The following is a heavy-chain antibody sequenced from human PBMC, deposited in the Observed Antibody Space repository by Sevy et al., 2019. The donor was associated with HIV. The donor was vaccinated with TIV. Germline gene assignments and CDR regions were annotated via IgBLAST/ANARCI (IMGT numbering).Heavy chain of an antibody. D-gene: IGHD3-9*01. V-gene: IGHV3-23*01. CDR3: AKDLGTNYDILTGYYNGKGHYGMDV. J-gene: IGHJ6*02. CDR1: GFTFSSYA. CDR2: ISGSGGST. Sequence: GGSPRLSCAASGFTFSSYAMSWVRQAPGKGLEWVSAISGSGGSTYYADSVKGRFTISRDNSKNTLYLQMNSLRAEDTAVYYCAKDLGTNYDILTGYYNGKGHYGMDVWGQGTTVTVSS.